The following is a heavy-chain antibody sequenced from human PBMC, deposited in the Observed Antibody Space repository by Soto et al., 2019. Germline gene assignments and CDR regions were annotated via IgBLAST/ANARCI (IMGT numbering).Heavy chain of an antibody. J-gene: IGHJ4*02. Sequence: EVQLVESGGGLVQPGGSLRLSCAASGFTFSSYSMNWVRQAPGKGLEWVSYIRSSGSPIYYADSVKGRFTISRDYAKNSLYLQMNNLRVEYTAVYYCVRDPHALDYWGQGTLVTVSS. CDR3: VRDPHALDY. CDR2: IRSSGSPI. V-gene: IGHV3-48*01. D-gene: IGHD2-2*01. CDR1: GFTFSSYS.